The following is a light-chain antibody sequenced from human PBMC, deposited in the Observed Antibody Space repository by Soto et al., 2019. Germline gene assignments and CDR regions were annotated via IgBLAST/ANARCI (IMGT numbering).Light chain of an antibody. CDR3: QQSYSSPVT. Sequence: DIPMTQSPISLSASVGDRVASTCRASQTITTYVNWYQQKPGKAPNLLIYGASNLHSGVPSRFSGSGSGTEFTLTISSLRPEDFATYYCQQSYSSPVTFGQGTRLDIK. CDR1: QTITTY. CDR2: GAS. V-gene: IGKV1-39*01. J-gene: IGKJ5*01.